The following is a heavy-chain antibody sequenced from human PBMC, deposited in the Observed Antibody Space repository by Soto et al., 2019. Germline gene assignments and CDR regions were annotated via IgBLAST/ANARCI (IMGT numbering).Heavy chain of an antibody. CDR2: IWYDGSNK. J-gene: IGHJ4*02. D-gene: IGHD3-9*01. Sequence: QVQLVESGGGVVQPGRSLRLSCAASGFTFSSYGMHWVRQAPGKGLEWVAVIWYDGSNKYYADSVKGRFTISRDNSKNTLYLQRNSLRAEDTAVYYCARGGGIRYFDWSLPDYWGQGTLVTVSS. V-gene: IGHV3-33*01. CDR1: GFTFSSYG. CDR3: ARGGGIRYFDWSLPDY.